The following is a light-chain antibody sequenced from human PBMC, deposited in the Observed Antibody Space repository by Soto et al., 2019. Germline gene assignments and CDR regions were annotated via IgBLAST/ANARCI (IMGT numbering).Light chain of an antibody. CDR2: FGS. CDR3: MQVLQAPLS. Sequence: EIVMTQSPLSLPVTPGEPASISCRSSQSLLHSSGSNFLDWYLQKPGQSPQLLISFGSNRASGVPDRFSGSGSGTEFTLKISRVEAEDVGVYYCMQVLQAPLSFGGGTRVEIK. V-gene: IGKV2-28*01. CDR1: QSLLHSSGSNF. J-gene: IGKJ4*01.